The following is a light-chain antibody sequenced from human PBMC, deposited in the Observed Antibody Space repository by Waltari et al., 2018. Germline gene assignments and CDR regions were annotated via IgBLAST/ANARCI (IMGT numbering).Light chain of an antibody. Sequence: DIQMTQSPSSLSASVGDGVSITCQASQDIRKYLNWFQQKPGKAPKLLIFEASNLETGVPSKFSGSGSGTDFTFTISNLQPEETATYYCQQYDGFPHTFGQGTKVEIK. V-gene: IGKV1-33*01. CDR2: EAS. CDR3: QQYDGFPHT. CDR1: QDIRKY. J-gene: IGKJ2*01.